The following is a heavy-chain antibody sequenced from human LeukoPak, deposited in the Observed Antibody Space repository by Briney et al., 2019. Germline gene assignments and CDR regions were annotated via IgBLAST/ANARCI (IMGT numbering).Heavy chain of an antibody. CDR2: FSSSGSYI. CDR1: GFTFSSYS. V-gene: IGHV3-21*01. J-gene: IGHJ6*04. CDR3: AELGITMIGGV. D-gene: IGHD3-10*02. Sequence: GGSLRLSCAASGFTFSSYSMNWVRQAPGKGLEWVSSFSSSGSYIYYADSVKGRFTISRDNAKNSLYLQMNSLRAEDTAVYYCAELGITMIGGVWGKGTTVTISS.